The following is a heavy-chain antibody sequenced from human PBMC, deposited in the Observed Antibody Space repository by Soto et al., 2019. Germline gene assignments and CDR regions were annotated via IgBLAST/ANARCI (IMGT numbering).Heavy chain of an antibody. Sequence: QVQLQESGPGLVKPSETLSLTCIISGGSISTFYWSWIRQPPGKGLEWIGYIDYSGSTNYNPSLKSRVXXSXEXXKNQFSLKLRSVTAADTAVYYCARTTSGYSYEIDFWGQGTLVTVSS. CDR1: GGSISTFY. J-gene: IGHJ4*02. CDR2: IDYSGST. CDR3: ARTTSGYSYEIDF. V-gene: IGHV4-59*01. D-gene: IGHD5-18*01.